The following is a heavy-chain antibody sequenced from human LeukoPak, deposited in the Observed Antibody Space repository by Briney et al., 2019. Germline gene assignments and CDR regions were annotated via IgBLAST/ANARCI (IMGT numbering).Heavy chain of an antibody. CDR1: GGSFSGYY. CDR2: INHSGST. J-gene: IGHJ5*02. V-gene: IGHV4-34*01. D-gene: IGHD2-2*01. CDR3: ARPLYCSSTSCLNWFDP. Sequence: SETLSLTCAVYGGSFSGYYWSWIRQPPGKGLEWIGEINHSGSTNYNPSLKSRVTISVDTSKNQFSLKLSSVTAADTAVYYCARPLYCSSTSCLNWFDPWGQGTLVTVSS.